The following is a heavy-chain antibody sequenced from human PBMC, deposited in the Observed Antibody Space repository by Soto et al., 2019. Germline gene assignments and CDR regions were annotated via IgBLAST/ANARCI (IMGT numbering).Heavy chain of an antibody. CDR3: ARGGRVIDTAVGY. V-gene: IGHV3-74*01. CDR2: INSDGSST. J-gene: IGHJ4*02. CDR1: GFTFSSYW. D-gene: IGHD5-18*01. Sequence: EVQLVESGGGLVQPGGSLRLSCAASGFTFSSYWMHWVRQAPGKGLVWVSCINSDGSSTSYADTVKGRFTISRDNAKNTLYLQMNSLRAEDTAVYYCARGGRVIDTAVGYWGQGTLVTVSS.